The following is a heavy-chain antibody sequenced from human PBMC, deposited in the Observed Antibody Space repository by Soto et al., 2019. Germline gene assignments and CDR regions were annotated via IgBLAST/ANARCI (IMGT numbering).Heavy chain of an antibody. J-gene: IGHJ4*02. V-gene: IGHV3-30*18. D-gene: IGHD3-22*01. CDR1: GFAYYSYG. CDR2: ISYDGSNK. Sequence: PGGSLRLSCAASGFAYYSYGMHWVRQAPGKGLEWVAVISYDGSNKYYGVSVKGRFVISRDNDRKMLYLQMNTPRPEDTAVYYCAKEESDRSGYYVTFPDYWRPGTLVTVSS. CDR3: AKEESDRSGYYVTFPDY.